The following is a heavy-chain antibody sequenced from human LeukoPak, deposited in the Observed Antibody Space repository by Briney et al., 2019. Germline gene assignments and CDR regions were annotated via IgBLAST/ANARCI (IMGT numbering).Heavy chain of an antibody. D-gene: IGHD3-22*01. Sequence: PSETLSLTCTVSGGSISSSSYYWGWIRQPPGKGLEWIGSIYYSGSTYYNPSLKSRVTISVDTSKNQFSLKLSSVTAADTAVYYCARGAVYDSSGWDAFDIWGQGTMVTVSS. CDR1: GGSISSSSYY. V-gene: IGHV4-39*07. J-gene: IGHJ3*02. CDR2: IYYSGST. CDR3: ARGAVYDSSGWDAFDI.